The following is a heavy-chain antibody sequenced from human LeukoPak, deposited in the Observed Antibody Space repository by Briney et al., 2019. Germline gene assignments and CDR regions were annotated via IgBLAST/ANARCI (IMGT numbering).Heavy chain of an antibody. CDR3: AVTELWFGNSQYYCDY. J-gene: IGHJ4*02. V-gene: IGHV7-4-1*02. D-gene: IGHD3-10*01. CDR2: INTNTGNA. CDR1: GYTFTHYA. Sequence: ASVKVSCKTSGYTFTHYAMNWVRQAPGQGPEWMGWINTNTGNATYAQGFTGRFVFSLDTSVSTAYLQISSLKAEDTAVYYCAVTELWFGNSQYYCDYWDQGTLVTVSS.